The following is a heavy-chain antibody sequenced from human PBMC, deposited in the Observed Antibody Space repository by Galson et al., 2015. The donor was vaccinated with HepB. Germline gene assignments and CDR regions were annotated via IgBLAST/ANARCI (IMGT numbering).Heavy chain of an antibody. V-gene: IGHV3-23*01. CDR3: AKDVIVVVPVALDY. D-gene: IGHD2-2*01. J-gene: IGHJ4*02. CDR1: GSTFSSYA. CDR2: TSGSGGST. Sequence: SLRLSCAASGSTFSSYAMRWVRQAPGKGLEWVSATSGSGGSTYYADSVKGRFTISRDNSKNTLYLQMNSLRAEDTAVYYCAKDVIVVVPVALDYWGQGTPVTVSS.